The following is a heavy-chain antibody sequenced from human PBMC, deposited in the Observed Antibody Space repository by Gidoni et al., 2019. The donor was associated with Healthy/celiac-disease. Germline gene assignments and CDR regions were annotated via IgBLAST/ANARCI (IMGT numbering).Heavy chain of an antibody. CDR2: ISSSGSTI. Sequence: QVQLVESGGGLVKPGGSLRLSCAASGFTFSDYYMSWIRQAPGKGLEWVSYISSSGSTIYYADSVKDRFTISRDNAKNSLYLQMNSLRAEDTAVYYCVGDLDTAMVTQRGYYYGMDVWGQGTTVTVSS. CDR1: GFTFSDYY. CDR3: VGDLDTAMVTQRGYYYGMDV. J-gene: IGHJ6*02. D-gene: IGHD5-18*01. V-gene: IGHV3-11*01.